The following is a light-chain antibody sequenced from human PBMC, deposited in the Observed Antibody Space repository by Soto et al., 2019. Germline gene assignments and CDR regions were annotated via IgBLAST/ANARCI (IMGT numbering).Light chain of an antibody. CDR2: EVT. CDR3: RSYCSSSHRV. CDR1: SRDIGGYNY. V-gene: IGLV2-14*01. Sequence: QSALTQPASVSGSPGQSITISCTGTSRDIGGYNYVSWYQQHPGKAPKLLIYEVTNRPSGISIRFSASKSASASSLTISGLQAEDEADYYCRSYCSSSHRVFGGGTKLTLL. J-gene: IGLJ2*01.